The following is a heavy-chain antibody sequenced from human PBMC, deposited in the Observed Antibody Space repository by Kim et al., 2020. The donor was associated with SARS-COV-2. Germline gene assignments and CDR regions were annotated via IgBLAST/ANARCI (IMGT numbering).Heavy chain of an antibody. J-gene: IGHJ6*02. CDR2: VSHTRSP. CDR3: ARRPQWTASGWGYNMDV. Sequence: SETLSLSCPFPGLSITLSGSYCVWLRHPPGERRDPIATVSHTRSPCHNPLLKSRVTLSVDPSKTQFSLGVTSVTAPDTALYYCARRPQWTASGWGYNMDVWRQGTTVTVSS. D-gene: IGHD5-18*01. CDR1: GLSITLSGSY. V-gene: IGHV4-39*01.